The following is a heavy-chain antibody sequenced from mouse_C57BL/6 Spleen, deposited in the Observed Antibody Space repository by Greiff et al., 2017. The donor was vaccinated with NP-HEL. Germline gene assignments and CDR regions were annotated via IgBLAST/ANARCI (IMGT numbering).Heavy chain of an antibody. V-gene: IGHV1-52*01. J-gene: IGHJ2*01. CDR2: IDPSDSET. D-gene: IGHD4-1*01. Sequence: QVQLQQPGAELVRPGSSVKLSCKASGYTFTSYWMHWVKQRPIQGLEWIGNIDPSDSETHYNQKFKDKATLTVDKSSSTAYMQLSSLTSEDSAVYYCARWVNWHYFDYWGQGTTLTVSS. CDR3: ARWVNWHYFDY. CDR1: GYTFTSYW.